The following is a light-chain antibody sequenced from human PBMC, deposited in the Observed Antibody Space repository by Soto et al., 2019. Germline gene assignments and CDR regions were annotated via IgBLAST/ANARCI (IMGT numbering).Light chain of an antibody. CDR3: SSYTSSSSGV. V-gene: IGLV2-14*01. CDR2: DVS. CDR1: SSDVGAYNY. J-gene: IGLJ1*01. Sequence: QSALTQPASVSGSPGQSITISCTGTSSDVGAYNYVSWYQQYPGKAPKLMIYDVSNRPSGVSNRFSGSKSGNTASLTISGLQAEDEADYYCSSYTSSSSGVFGTGTKVTVL.